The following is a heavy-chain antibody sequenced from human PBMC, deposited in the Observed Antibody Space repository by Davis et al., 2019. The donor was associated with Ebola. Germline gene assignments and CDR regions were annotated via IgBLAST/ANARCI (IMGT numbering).Heavy chain of an antibody. J-gene: IGHJ4*02. CDR3: ANLHVRYDILTGSTDY. D-gene: IGHD3-9*01. Sequence: ASVTVSCKASGYTFTSYYMHWVRQAPGQGLEWMGIINPSGGSTSYAQKFQGRVTMTRDTSTSTVYMELSSLRSEDTAVYYCANLHVRYDILTGSTDYWGQGTLVTVSS. V-gene: IGHV1-46*01. CDR1: GYTFTSYY. CDR2: INPSGGST.